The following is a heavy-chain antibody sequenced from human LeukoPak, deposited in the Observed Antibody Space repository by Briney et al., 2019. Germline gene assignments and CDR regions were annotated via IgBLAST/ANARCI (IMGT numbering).Heavy chain of an antibody. Sequence: PGGSLRLSCAASGFTFSSYSMNWVRQAPGKGLEWVSSISSSSSYIYYADSVKGRFTISRDNAKNSLYLQMNSLRAEDTAVYYCARDRGALLWFGAEYFQHWGQGTLVTVSS. D-gene: IGHD3-10*01. J-gene: IGHJ1*01. V-gene: IGHV3-21*01. CDR2: ISSSSSYI. CDR1: GFTFSSYS. CDR3: ARDRGALLWFGAEYFQH.